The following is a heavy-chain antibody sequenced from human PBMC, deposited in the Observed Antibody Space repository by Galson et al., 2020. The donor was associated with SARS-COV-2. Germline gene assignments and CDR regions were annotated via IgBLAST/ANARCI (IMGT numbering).Heavy chain of an antibody. J-gene: IGHJ5*02. D-gene: IGHD2-2*01. CDR1: GYTFTGYY. Sequence: ASVKVSCKASGYTFTGYYMHWVRQAPGQGLAWMGRINPNSGGTNYAQKFQGRVTMTRDTSISTAYMELSRLRSDDTAVYYCAGEYQLLPNWFDPWGQGTLVTVSS. CDR3: AGEYQLLPNWFDP. CDR2: INPNSGGT. V-gene: IGHV1-2*06.